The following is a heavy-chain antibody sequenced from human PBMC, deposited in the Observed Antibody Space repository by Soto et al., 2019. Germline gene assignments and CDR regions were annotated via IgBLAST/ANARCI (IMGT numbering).Heavy chain of an antibody. CDR2: ISYDGSNK. D-gene: IGHD6-19*01. J-gene: IGHJ4*02. Sequence: QVQLVESGGGVVQPGRSLRLSCAASGFTFSSYGMHWVRQAPGKGLEWVAVISYDGSNKYYADSVKGRFTISRDNSKNTLYLQMNSLRAEDTAVYYCAKDNPGVAGIDYWGQGTLVTVSS. CDR1: GFTFSSYG. CDR3: AKDNPGVAGIDY. V-gene: IGHV3-30*18.